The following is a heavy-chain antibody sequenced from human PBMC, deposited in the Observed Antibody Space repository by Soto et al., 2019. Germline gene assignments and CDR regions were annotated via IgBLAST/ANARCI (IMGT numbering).Heavy chain of an antibody. D-gene: IGHD3-22*01. CDR2: IYYRGST. CDR1: GGSISSSSSY. V-gene: IGHV4-39*02. Sequence: SETLSLTCTVAGGSISSSSSYWGWIRQPPGKGLEWIGSIYYRGSTYYNPSLKSRVTISVDTSKNQFSLKLSSVTAADTAVYYCAGDLGTRITMIVPASGWGQGTLVTVSS. CDR3: AGDLGTRITMIVPASG. J-gene: IGHJ4*02.